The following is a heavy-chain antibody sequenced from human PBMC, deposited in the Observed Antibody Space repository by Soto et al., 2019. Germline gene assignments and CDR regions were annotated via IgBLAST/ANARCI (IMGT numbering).Heavy chain of an antibody. Sequence: ASVKVSCKASGYTFTGYYMHWLRQSPGQGLEWMGWINPNSGGTNYAQKFQGWVTMTRDTSISTAYMELSRLRSDDTAVYYCARDGSGYDQGYYYGMDVWGQGTTVTVSS. J-gene: IGHJ6*02. D-gene: IGHD5-12*01. CDR1: GYTFTGYY. CDR2: INPNSGGT. V-gene: IGHV1-2*04. CDR3: ARDGSGYDQGYYYGMDV.